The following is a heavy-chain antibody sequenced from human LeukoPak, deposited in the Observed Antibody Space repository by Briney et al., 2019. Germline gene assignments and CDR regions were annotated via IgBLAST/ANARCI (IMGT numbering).Heavy chain of an antibody. J-gene: IGHJ4*02. V-gene: IGHV4-4*08. D-gene: IGHD5-12*01. CDR3: ARLGEYSGYDY. Sequence: SETLSLTCTVSGDSISNNFWSWVRQPPGKGLEWIGNIFSRGSTKYNPSLKSRVTISVDTSKNQFSLKLSSVTAADTALYYCARLGEYSGYDYWGQGTLVTVSS. CDR1: GDSISNNF. CDR2: IFSRGST.